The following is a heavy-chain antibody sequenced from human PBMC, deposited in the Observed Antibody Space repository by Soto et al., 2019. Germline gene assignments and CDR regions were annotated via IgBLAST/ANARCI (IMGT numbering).Heavy chain of an antibody. CDR2: IYYSGST. J-gene: IGHJ4*02. V-gene: IGHV4-30-4*08. CDR1: GGNIIDGDYS. D-gene: IGHD3-22*01. CDR3: ARGSYYSDSSGYHRC. Sequence: SVTLSLTCTVSGGNIIDGDYSWSWIRQPPGKDLEWIGYIYYSGSTYYNPSLKSRVTISLDTSQNQFSLSLSSVTAADTAVYYCARGSYYSDSSGYHRCGGQGTLFTVAS.